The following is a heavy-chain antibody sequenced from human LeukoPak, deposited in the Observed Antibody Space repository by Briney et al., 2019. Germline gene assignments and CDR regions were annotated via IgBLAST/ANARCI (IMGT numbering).Heavy chain of an antibody. CDR2: IYYSGST. CDR3: ARLISYGSWMRPPWFDP. V-gene: IGHV4-59*01. D-gene: IGHD5-18*01. J-gene: IGHJ5*02. CDR1: GGSISSYY. Sequence: PSETLSLTCTVSGGSISSYYWSWIRQPPGKGLEWIGYIYYSGSTNYNPSLKSRVTISVDTSKNQFSLKLSSVTAADTAVYYCARLISYGSWMRPPWFDPWGQGTLVTVSS.